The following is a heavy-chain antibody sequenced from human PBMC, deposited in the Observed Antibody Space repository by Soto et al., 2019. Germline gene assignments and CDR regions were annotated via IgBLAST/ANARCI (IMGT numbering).Heavy chain of an antibody. CDR3: ARYRKYYYYGMDV. D-gene: IGHD4-4*01. J-gene: IGHJ6*02. V-gene: IGHV4-59*01. CDR1: GGSISSYY. Sequence: SETLSLTCTVSGGSISSYYWSWIRQPPGKGLEWIGYIYYSGSTNYNPSLKSRVTISVDTSKNQFSLKLSSVTAADTAVYYCARYRKYYYYGMDVWGQGTTVTVSS. CDR2: IYYSGST.